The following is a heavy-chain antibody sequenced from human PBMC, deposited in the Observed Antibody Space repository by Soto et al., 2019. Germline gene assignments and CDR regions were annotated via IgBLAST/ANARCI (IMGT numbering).Heavy chain of an antibody. CDR1: GDSVGSENYY. CDR3: ARSQRGRTAFTFDY. D-gene: IGHD1-26*01. CDR2: IYYSGTI. V-gene: IGHV4-61*01. J-gene: IGHJ4*02. Sequence: KPSNTLSLTCTVSGDSVGSENYYWAWIRQSPKKGLEWIGYIYYSGTINYNSHLKSRVSLSVDTSRSQFSLSLTSVTAADTAVYFCARSQRGRTAFTFDYWGQGVLVTVSS.